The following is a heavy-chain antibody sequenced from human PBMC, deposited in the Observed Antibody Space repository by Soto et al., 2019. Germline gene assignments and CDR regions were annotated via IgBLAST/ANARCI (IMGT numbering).Heavy chain of an antibody. Sequence: PSETLSLTCTVSGGSISSSSYYWGWIRQPPGKGLEWIGSIYYSGSTYYNPSLKSRVTISVDTSKNQFSLKLSSVTAADTAVYNCARHGLVGATPYYYYGMDVWGQGTTVTVSS. CDR2: IYYSGST. V-gene: IGHV4-39*01. D-gene: IGHD1-26*01. CDR3: ARHGLVGATPYYYYGMDV. CDR1: GGSISSSSYY. J-gene: IGHJ6*02.